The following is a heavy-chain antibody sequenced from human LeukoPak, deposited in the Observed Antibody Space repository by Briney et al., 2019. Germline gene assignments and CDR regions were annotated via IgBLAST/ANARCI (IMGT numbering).Heavy chain of an antibody. D-gene: IGHD3-9*01. CDR3: ARDRKTLRYFDWLLPFDY. V-gene: IGHV4-39*07. CDR1: GGSLSSSSYY. J-gene: IGHJ4*02. CDR2: IYYSGST. Sequence: SETLSLTCTVSGGSLSSSSYYWGWIRQPPGTGLEWIGSIYYSGSTYYNPSLKSRVTMSVDTSKNQFSLKLSSVTAADTAVYYCARDRKTLRYFDWLLPFDYWGQGTLVTVSS.